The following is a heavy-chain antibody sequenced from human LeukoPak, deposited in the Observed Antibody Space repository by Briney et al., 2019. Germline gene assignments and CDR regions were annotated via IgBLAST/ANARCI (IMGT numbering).Heavy chain of an antibody. CDR1: GFTFTRYG. D-gene: IGHD3-10*01. CDR3: AKDMGYYYGSGSYPPENDY. Sequence: GRSLRLSCAASGFTFTRYGMHWVRQAPGKGLEWVAVVSFEGSNKYYADSVKGRFSISRDNSKNTLSLQMNSLRVEDTAVYYCAKDMGYYYGSGSYPPENDYWGQGTLVTVSS. CDR2: VSFEGSNK. J-gene: IGHJ4*02. V-gene: IGHV3-30*18.